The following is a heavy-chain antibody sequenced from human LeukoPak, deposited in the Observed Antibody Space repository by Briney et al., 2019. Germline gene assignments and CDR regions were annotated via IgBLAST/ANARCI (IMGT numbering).Heavy chain of an antibody. J-gene: IGHJ4*02. Sequence: GGSLRLSCAASGFTFSTYAMSWVRQAPGKGLEWVSTISGSGGVTYYPDSVRGRFTISRDNSKNTLHLQMDSLRVEDTAVYYCAKWPEGATPKFHYWGQGTLVTVSS. CDR3: AKWPEGATPKFHY. V-gene: IGHV3-23*01. D-gene: IGHD1-26*01. CDR2: ISGSGGVT. CDR1: GFTFSTYA.